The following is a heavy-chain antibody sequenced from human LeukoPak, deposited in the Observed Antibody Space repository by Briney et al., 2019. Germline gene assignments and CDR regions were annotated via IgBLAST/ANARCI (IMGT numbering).Heavy chain of an antibody. CDR2: ISGSGGST. D-gene: IGHD3-3*02. CDR3: AKGNKDFRSFDYYYMDV. CDR1: GFTFSSYA. V-gene: IGHV3-23*01. J-gene: IGHJ6*03. Sequence: GGSLRLSCAASGFTFSSYAMSWVRQAPGKGLEWVSAISGSGGSTYYADSVKGRFTISRDNSKNTLYLQMNSLRAEDTAVYYCAKGNKDFRSFDYYYMDVWGKGTTVTVSS.